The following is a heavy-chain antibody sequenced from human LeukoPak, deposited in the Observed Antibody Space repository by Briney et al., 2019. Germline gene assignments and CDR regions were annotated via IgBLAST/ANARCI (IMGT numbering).Heavy chain of an antibody. D-gene: IGHD6-19*01. CDR3: ARGRTRYSSGWYDAFDI. CDR2: MNPNSGNT. CDR1: GYTFTSYD. Sequence: ASVKVSCKAFGYTFTSYDINWVRQATGQGLEWMGWMNPNSGNTGCAQKFQGRVTITRNTSISAAYMELSSLRSEDTAVYYCARGRTRYSSGWYDAFDIWGQGTMVTVSS. J-gene: IGHJ3*02. V-gene: IGHV1-8*03.